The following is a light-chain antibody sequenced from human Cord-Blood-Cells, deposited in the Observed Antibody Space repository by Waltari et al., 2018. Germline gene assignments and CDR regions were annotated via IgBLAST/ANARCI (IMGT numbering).Light chain of an antibody. CDR2: YAS. J-gene: IGLJ1*01. Sequence: SYVLTQPPSVSVAPGKTARITCGGNNIGSKSVHWYQQKPGQAPVLVIDYASDRPSGIPARFSGSTSGNTATLTISRFEAGDEADYYCQVCDSSSDHYVFGTGTKVTVL. CDR3: QVCDSSSDHYV. CDR1: NIGSKS. V-gene: IGLV3-21*04.